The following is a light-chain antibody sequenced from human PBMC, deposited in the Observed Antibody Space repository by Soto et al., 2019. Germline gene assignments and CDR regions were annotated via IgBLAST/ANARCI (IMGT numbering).Light chain of an antibody. J-gene: IGKJ1*01. Sequence: EIVLTQSPGTLSLSPGERATLSCRASQSVSSSYLAWYQQKPGQAPRLLIYGASSRATGIPDRFSGSGSGTDSTLTFTRREPEDFAVYYCQQYGSSPWTFGQGTKVEIK. CDR2: GAS. CDR1: QSVSSSY. CDR3: QQYGSSPWT. V-gene: IGKV3-20*01.